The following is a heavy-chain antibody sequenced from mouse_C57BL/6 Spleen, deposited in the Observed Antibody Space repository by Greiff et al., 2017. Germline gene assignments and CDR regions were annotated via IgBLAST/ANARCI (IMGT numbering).Heavy chain of an antibody. CDR3: ARLTTVVPFDY. J-gene: IGHJ2*01. CDR1: GYTFTSYW. V-gene: IGHV1-69*01. D-gene: IGHD1-1*01. CDR2: IDPSDSYT. Sequence: QVQLQQPGAELVMPGASVKLSCKASGYTFTSYWMHWVKQRPGQGLEWIGEIDPSDSYTNYNQKFKGKSTLTVDKSSIPAYMQLSSLTAEDSAVYYCARLTTVVPFDYWGQGTTLTVSS.